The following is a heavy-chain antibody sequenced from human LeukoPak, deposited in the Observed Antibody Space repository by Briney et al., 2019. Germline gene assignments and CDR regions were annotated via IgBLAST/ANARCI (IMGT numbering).Heavy chain of an antibody. CDR3: ARAPQIGFSGFDKNY. V-gene: IGHV3-74*01. CDR1: GFIFSSRW. CDR2: VNSDGSRI. D-gene: IGHD5-12*01. Sequence: PGGSLRLSCAASGFIFSSRWMHWVRQAPGKGLVWVSRVNSDGSRIIYADSVKGRFTISRDNAKNTVYLQMNSLRADDTAVYFCARAPQIGFSGFDKNYWGQGTLVTVSS. J-gene: IGHJ4*02.